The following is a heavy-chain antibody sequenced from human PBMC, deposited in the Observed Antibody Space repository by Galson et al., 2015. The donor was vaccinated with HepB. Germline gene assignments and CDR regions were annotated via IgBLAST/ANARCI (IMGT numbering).Heavy chain of an antibody. J-gene: IGHJ5*02. CDR1: GFSLSSSGVG. Sequence: PVLVKPTQTLTLTCTFSGFSLSSSGVGVGWIRQPPGKALEWLALIYWDGNERYSSSLKTRLTITKDTSKNQVFLTMTNMDPVDTATYYCAHRLSAMIRGADVAWFDPWGQGTLVTVSS. D-gene: IGHD3-10*01. CDR3: AHRLSAMIRGADVAWFDP. CDR2: IYWDGNE. V-gene: IGHV2-5*02.